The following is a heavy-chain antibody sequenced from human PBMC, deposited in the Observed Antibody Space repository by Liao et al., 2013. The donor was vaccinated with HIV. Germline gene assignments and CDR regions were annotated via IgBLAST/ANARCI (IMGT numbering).Heavy chain of an antibody. J-gene: IGHJ4*02. CDR2: IYSSGDT. D-gene: IGHD3-3*01. V-gene: IGHV4-59*12. CDR1: GGSISGDY. CDR3: ARAQGNDFWSNYYTFDY. Sequence: QVQLQESGPGLVKPSETLSLTCSVSGGSISGDYWGWIRQPPGKGLEWLGYIYSSGDTNYNPSLKSRVTLSVDTSKNQFSLKLTSVTAADTAVYYCARAQGNDFWSNYYTFDYWGPGTLVTVSS.